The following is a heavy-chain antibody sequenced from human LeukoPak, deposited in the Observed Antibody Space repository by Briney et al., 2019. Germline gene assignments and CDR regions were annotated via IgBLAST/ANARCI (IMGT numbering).Heavy chain of an antibody. Sequence: SETLSLTCTVSGGSISSSSYYWGWIRQPPGEGLEWIGSIYYSGSTYYNPSLKSRVTISVDTSKNQFSLKLSSVTAADTAVYYCARGVFYGDSRDLPRKPFDYWGQGTLVTVSS. CDR2: IYYSGST. J-gene: IGHJ4*02. CDR1: GGSISSSSYY. CDR3: ARGVFYGDSRDLPRKPFDY. V-gene: IGHV4-39*01. D-gene: IGHD4-17*01.